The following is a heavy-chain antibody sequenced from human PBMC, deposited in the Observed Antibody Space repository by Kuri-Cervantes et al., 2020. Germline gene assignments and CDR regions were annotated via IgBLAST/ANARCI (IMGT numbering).Heavy chain of an antibody. D-gene: IGHD1-7*01. CDR2: ISYDGNDK. Sequence: GGSLRLSCAASGFTFSSYAMHWVRQAPGKGLEWVAVISYDGNDKYSTDSVKGRFTISRDSSKNTLFLQMNSLRAEDTAVYYCAKDRRGNWNYVGFSDYWGQGTLVTVSS. J-gene: IGHJ4*02. CDR3: AKDRRGNWNYVGFSDY. V-gene: IGHV3-30*18. CDR1: GFTFSSYA.